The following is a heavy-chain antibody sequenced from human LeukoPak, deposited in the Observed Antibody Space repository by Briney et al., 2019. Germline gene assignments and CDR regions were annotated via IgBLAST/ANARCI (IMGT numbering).Heavy chain of an antibody. CDR1: GFTFSNAW. Sequence: PGGSLRLSCAASGFTFSNAWMSWVRQAPGKGLEWVGRIKSKTDGGTTDYAAPVKGRFTISRDDSKNTLYLQMNSLKTEDTAVYYCTTYLPKQLGAVRQYYYYMDVWGKGTTVTVSS. D-gene: IGHD6-6*01. CDR3: TTYLPKQLGAVRQYYYYMDV. CDR2: IKSKTDGGTT. J-gene: IGHJ6*03. V-gene: IGHV3-15*01.